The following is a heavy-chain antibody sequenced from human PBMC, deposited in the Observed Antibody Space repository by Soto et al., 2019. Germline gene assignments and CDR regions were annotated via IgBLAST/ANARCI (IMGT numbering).Heavy chain of an antibody. CDR3: ARLNYGSFFDY. J-gene: IGHJ4*02. Sequence: GGSLRLSCAASGFTFSSYGMHWVRQAPGKGLEWVAVIWYDGSNKYYADSVKGRFTISRDNSKNTLYLQMNSLRAEDTAVYYCARLNYGSFFDYWGQGTLVTVSS. CDR1: GFTFSSYG. D-gene: IGHD1-7*01. CDR2: IWYDGSNK. V-gene: IGHV3-33*01.